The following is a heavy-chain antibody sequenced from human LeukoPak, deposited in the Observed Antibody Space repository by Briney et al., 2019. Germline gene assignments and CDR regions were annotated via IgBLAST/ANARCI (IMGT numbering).Heavy chain of an antibody. CDR2: IIPIFGTA. Sequence: ASVKVSCKASDYTFTSYGISWVRQAPGQGLECMGGIIPIFGTANYAQKFQGRVTITADESTSTAYMELSSLRSEDTAVYYCARSGSYYKTFDYWGQGTLVTVSS. V-gene: IGHV1-69*13. CDR1: DYTFTSYG. CDR3: ARSGSYYKTFDY. J-gene: IGHJ4*02. D-gene: IGHD3-10*01.